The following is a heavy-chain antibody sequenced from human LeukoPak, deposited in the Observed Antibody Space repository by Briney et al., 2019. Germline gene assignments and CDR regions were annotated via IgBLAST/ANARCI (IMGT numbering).Heavy chain of an antibody. J-gene: IGHJ4*02. V-gene: IGHV4-34*01. CDR3: ARPTYYYGDYDY. D-gene: IGHD4-17*01. CDR1: GGSFSGYY. CDR2: INHSGST. Sequence: PSETLSLACAVYGGSFSGYYWSWICQPPGKGLEWIGEINHSGSTNYNPSLKSRVTISVDTSKNQFSLKLSSVTAADTAVYYCARPTYYYGDYDYWGQGTLVTVSS.